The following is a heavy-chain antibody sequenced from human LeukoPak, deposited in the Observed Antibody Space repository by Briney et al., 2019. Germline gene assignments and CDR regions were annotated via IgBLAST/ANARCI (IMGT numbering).Heavy chain of an antibody. CDR2: INHSGST. V-gene: IGHV4-34*01. D-gene: IGHD2/OR15-2a*01. Sequence: PGGSLRLSCAASGFTFSSYSMNWVRQAPGKGLEWIGEINHSGSTNYNPSLKSRVTISVDTSKNQFSLKLSSVTAADTAVYYCARGRVSNIAKHGGRYYYYGMDVWGQGTTVTVSS. J-gene: IGHJ6*02. CDR3: ARGRVSNIAKHGGRYYYYGMDV. CDR1: GFTFSSYS.